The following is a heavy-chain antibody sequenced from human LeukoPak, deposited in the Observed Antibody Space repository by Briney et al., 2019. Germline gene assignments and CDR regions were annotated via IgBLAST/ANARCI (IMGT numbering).Heavy chain of an antibody. J-gene: IGHJ4*02. V-gene: IGHV4-31*03. Sequence: SQTLSLTCTVSGGSISSGGYYWSWIRQHPGKSLEWIGYIYYSGSTYYNPSLKSRVTISVDTSKNQFSLKLSSVTAADTAVYYCARSGGVERWLQFSFDYWGQGTLVTVSS. CDR3: ARSGGVERWLQFSFDY. CDR2: IYYSGST. D-gene: IGHD5-24*01. CDR1: GGSISSGGYY.